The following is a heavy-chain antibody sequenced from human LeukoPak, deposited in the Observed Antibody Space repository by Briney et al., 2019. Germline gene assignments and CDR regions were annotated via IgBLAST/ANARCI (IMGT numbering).Heavy chain of an antibody. CDR1: GGTFSSYA. Sequence: GASVKVSCKASGGTFSSYAISWVRQAPGQGLEWMGGIIPIFGTANYAQKFQGRVTITADESTSTAYMELSSLRSEDTAVYYCATAPTTRGYSYGYWDSWGQGTLVTVSS. V-gene: IGHV1-69*13. CDR2: IIPIFGTA. D-gene: IGHD5-18*01. J-gene: IGHJ4*02. CDR3: ATAPTTRGYSYGYWDS.